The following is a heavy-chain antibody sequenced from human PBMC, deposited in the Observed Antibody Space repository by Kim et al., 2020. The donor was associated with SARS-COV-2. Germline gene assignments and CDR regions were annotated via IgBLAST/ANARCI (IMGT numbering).Heavy chain of an antibody. CDR1: GFTVSSNY. CDR3: ARATMVRGVQAEY. J-gene: IGHJ4*02. V-gene: IGHV3-53*01. CDR2: IYSGGST. D-gene: IGHD3-10*01. Sequence: GGSLRLSCAASGFTVSSNYMSWVRQAPGKGLEWVSVIYSGGSTYYADSVKGRFTISRDNSKNTLYLQMNSLRAEDTAVYYCARATMVRGVQAEYWGQGTLVTVSS.